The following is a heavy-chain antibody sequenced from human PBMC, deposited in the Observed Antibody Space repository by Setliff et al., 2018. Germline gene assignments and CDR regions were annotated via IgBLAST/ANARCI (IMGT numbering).Heavy chain of an antibody. CDR3: SRDLQGSGDYVVEY. CDR1: GFTFRSYW. CDR2: IKKDGRIK. J-gene: IGHJ4*01. Sequence: PGGSLRLSCAASGFTFRSYWMSWVRQAPGKGLEWVANIKKDGRIKYYLDSVRGRVTISRDNAENSLNLQMNSLRVEDTAVYYCSRDLQGSGDYVVEYWGHGTLVTVSS. V-gene: IGHV3-7*01. D-gene: IGHD4-17*01.